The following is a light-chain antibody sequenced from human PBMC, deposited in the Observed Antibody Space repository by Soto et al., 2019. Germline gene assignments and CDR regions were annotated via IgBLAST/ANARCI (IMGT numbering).Light chain of an antibody. J-gene: IGKJ4*01. Sequence: EIVMTQSPDTLSVYPGERATLSCRASQSVTINLAWYQQKPGQAPRLLIYGASTRATGIPARFSGSGSGTEFTLTISSLQSEDFAVYYCQQYNNWLTFGGGTKVEIK. CDR2: GAS. CDR3: QQYNNWLT. V-gene: IGKV3-15*01. CDR1: QSVTIN.